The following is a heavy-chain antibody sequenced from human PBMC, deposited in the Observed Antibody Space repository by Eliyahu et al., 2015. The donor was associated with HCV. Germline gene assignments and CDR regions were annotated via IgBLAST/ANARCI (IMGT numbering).Heavy chain of an antibody. D-gene: IGHD2-8*01. V-gene: IGHV3-72*01. J-gene: IGHJ4*02. Sequence: EVQLVESGGGLVQPGGSLRLSCAASGFTCSXYYXDWARQIPGKGXEWVARIRDKPHRDTTEYAASVKGRFTISRDDSKNSVFLQMNSLRAEDTAVYYCSRNKIYTNRHYTDYWGQGTLVTVSS. CDR1: GFTCSXYY. CDR2: IRDKPHRDTT. CDR3: SRNKIYTNRHYTDY.